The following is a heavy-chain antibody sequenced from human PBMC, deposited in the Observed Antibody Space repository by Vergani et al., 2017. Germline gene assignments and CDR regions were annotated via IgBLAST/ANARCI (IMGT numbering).Heavy chain of an antibody. CDR1: GFTFSSYA. V-gene: IGHV3-64D*06. D-gene: IGHD3-22*01. CDR2: ISSKGGST. Sequence: EVQLVESGGGLVQPGGSLRLSCSASGFTFSSYAMHWVRQAPGKGLEYVSAISSKGGSTYYADSVKGRFTISRDNSKNTLYLQMSSLRAEETAVYYCVKDPGRSYYDSSGYYYWGQGTLVTVSS. CDR3: VKDPGRSYYDSSGYYY. J-gene: IGHJ4*02.